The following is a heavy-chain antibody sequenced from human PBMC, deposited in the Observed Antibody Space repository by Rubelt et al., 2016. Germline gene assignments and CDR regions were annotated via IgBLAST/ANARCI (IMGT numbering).Heavy chain of an antibody. J-gene: IGHJ4*02. Sequence: VQLVQSGAEVKKPGASVKVSCKASGYTFTGYYMHWVRQAPGQGLEWMGWINPNSGVTNDVTKLQGRITMTSETSSSTAYMELRRLRSDDTAVYYGASSDYWGQGTLVTVSS. CDR3: ASSDY. CDR1: GYTFTGYY. V-gene: IGHV1-2*02. CDR2: INPNSGVT.